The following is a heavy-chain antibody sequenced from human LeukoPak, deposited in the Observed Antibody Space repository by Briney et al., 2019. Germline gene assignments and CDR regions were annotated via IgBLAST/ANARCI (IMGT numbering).Heavy chain of an antibody. D-gene: IGHD3-10*01. J-gene: IGHJ4*02. CDR1: GYSFTTYW. CDR3: ARQHGSGSYYSRAIDY. V-gene: IGHV5-51*01. CDR2: IYPGDSDT. Sequence: GESLKISCEASGYSFTTYWIVWVRQMPGKGLEWMGIIYPGDSDTRYGPSFQGQVTISADKSTSTAYLQWSSLKASDSAMYYCARQHGSGSYYSRAIDYWGQGTLVTVSS.